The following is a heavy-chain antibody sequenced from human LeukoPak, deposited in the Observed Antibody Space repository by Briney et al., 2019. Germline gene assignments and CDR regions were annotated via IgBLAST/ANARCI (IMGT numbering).Heavy chain of an antibody. D-gene: IGHD3-10*01. CDR1: GGSFSGYY. V-gene: IGHV4-34*01. J-gene: IGHJ6*02. CDR2: INHSGST. Sequence: SETLSLTCAIYGGSFSGYYWSWIRQPPGKGLEWIGEINHSGSTNYNPSLKSRVTISVDTSKNQSSLKLSSVTAADTAVYYCARPRMRITMVRGVMRGMDVWGQGTTVAVSS. CDR3: ARPRMRITMVRGVMRGMDV.